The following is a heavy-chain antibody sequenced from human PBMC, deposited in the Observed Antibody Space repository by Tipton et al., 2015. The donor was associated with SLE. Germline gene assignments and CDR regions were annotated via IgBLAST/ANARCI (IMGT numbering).Heavy chain of an antibody. CDR1: GGSISSGSYY. V-gene: IGHV4-61*09. D-gene: IGHD2-8*01. CDR2: IYTSGST. Sequence: TLSLTCTVSGGSISSGSYYWSWIRQPAGKGLEWIGYIYTSGSTNYNPSLKSRVTISVDTSKNQFSLKLSSVTAADTAVYYCARGGYCTNGVCYDFDYWGQGTLVTVSS. CDR3: ARGGYCTNGVCYDFDY. J-gene: IGHJ4*02.